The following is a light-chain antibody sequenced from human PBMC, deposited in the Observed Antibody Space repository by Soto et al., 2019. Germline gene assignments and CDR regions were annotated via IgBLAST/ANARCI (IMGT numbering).Light chain of an antibody. CDR3: SSYRRGSTYV. Sequence: QAVLTQPASVSGSPGQSITVSCTGTSSDVGGYNYASWYQQHPGKAPRLMIYDVTNRPSGVSDRFSGSKSGNTASLTISGLQAEDEADYYCSSYRRGSTYVFGTGTKLTVL. CDR2: DVT. V-gene: IGLV2-14*03. CDR1: SSDVGGYNY. J-gene: IGLJ1*01.